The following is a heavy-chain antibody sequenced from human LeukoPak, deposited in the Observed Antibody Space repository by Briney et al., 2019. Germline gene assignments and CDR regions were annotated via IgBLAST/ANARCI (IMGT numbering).Heavy chain of an antibody. D-gene: IGHD3-22*01. J-gene: IGHJ4*02. V-gene: IGHV3-23*01. CDR2: ISGSGGST. Sequence: GGSLRLSCAASGFTFSNAWMSWVRQAPGKGLEWVSAISGSGGSTYYADSVKGRFTISRDNSKNTLYLQMNSLRAEDTAVYYCAKDSVIVVVYYFDYWGQGTLVTVSS. CDR3: AKDSVIVVVYYFDY. CDR1: GFTFSNAW.